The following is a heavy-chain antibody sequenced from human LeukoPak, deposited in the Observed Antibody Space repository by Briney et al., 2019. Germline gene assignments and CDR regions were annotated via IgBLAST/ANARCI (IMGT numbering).Heavy chain of an antibody. D-gene: IGHD1-26*01. CDR3: ARDSGGATIDY. J-gene: IGHJ4*02. CDR1: GGSISSSSYY. CDR2: IYYSGST. Sequence: SETLSLTCAVSGGSISSSSYYWGWIRQPPGKGLEWIGSIYYSGSTYYNPSLKSRVTISVDTSKNQFSLKLSSVTAADTAVYYCARDSGGATIDYWGQGTLVTVSS. V-gene: IGHV4-39*07.